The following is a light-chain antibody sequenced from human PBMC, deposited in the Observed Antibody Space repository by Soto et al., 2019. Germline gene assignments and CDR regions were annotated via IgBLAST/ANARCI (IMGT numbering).Light chain of an antibody. CDR3: SSYAGSKNFV. CDR1: SSDVGGYNY. V-gene: IGLV2-8*01. Sequence: QTALTQPASVSGSPGQSITISCTGTSSDVGGYNYVSWYQQHPGKAPKLMIYEVSKRPSGVPDRFSGSKSGNAASLTVSGLQAEDEADYYCSSYAGSKNFVFGGGTKLTVL. CDR2: EVS. J-gene: IGLJ2*01.